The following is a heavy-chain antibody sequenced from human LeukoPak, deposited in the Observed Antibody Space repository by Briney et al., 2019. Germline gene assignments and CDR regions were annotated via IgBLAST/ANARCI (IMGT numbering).Heavy chain of an antibody. CDR3: ARGMTSFGEADY. CDR1: DGSIGSYY. D-gene: IGHD3-16*01. Sequence: SSETLSLTCTVSDGSIGSYYWSWIRQPPGKGLEWIGYIHYSGSSNYNPSLKSRVTISLDTSNSRFSLRLSSVTAADTAVYYCARGMTSFGEADYWGQGTLVTVSS. V-gene: IGHV4-59*01. J-gene: IGHJ4*02. CDR2: IHYSGSS.